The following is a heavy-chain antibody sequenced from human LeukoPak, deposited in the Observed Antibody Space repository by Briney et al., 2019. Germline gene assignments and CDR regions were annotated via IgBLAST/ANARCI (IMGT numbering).Heavy chain of an antibody. J-gene: IGHJ4*02. CDR1: GYTSTGYY. V-gene: IGHV1-2*02. D-gene: IGHD3-22*01. Sequence: ASVKVSCKASGYTSTGYYMHWVRQAPGQGLEWMGWINPNSGGTNYAQKFQGRVTMTRDTSISTAYMELSRLRSDDTAVYYCARPYYYDSSGTTFDYWGQGTLVTVSS. CDR3: ARPYYYDSSGTTFDY. CDR2: INPNSGGT.